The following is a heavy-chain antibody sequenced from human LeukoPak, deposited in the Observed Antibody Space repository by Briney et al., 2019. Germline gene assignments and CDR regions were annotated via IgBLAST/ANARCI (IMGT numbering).Heavy chain of an antibody. Sequence: SETLSLTCTVSGGSISNYYWSWIRQPPGKGLEWIGYIYYSGSTNYNPSLKSRVTISVDTSKNQFSLKLSSVTAADTAVYYCARHGRFRITMIVVPQRTSRGFDYWGQGTLVTVSS. V-gene: IGHV4-59*08. D-gene: IGHD3-22*01. CDR1: GGSISNYY. CDR3: ARHGRFRITMIVVPQRTSRGFDY. J-gene: IGHJ4*02. CDR2: IYYSGST.